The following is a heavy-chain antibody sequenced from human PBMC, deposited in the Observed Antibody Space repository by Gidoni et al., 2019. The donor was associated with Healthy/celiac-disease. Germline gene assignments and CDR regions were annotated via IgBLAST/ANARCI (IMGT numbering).Heavy chain of an antibody. Sequence: QVQLVESGSGVVQPGRSLRLSCATPGFPFSSYAMHWVRQAPGKGLEWVAVISYDGSNKYYADSVKGRFTISRDNSKNTLYLQMNSLRAEDTAVYYCARSRRGRDGYNSGRAPDYWGQGTLVTVSS. CDR2: ISYDGSNK. D-gene: IGHD3-10*01. J-gene: IGHJ4*02. CDR3: ARSRRGRDGYNSGRAPDY. V-gene: IGHV3-30-3*01. CDR1: GFPFSSYA.